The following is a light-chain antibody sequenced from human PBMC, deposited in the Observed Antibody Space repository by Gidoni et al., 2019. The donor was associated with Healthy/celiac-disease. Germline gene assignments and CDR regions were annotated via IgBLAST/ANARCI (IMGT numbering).Light chain of an antibody. Sequence: DIVMTQSPLSLPVTPGEPASISCRSSQRLLHSNGYNYLDWYLQRPGQSPQLLVYLRSNRASGVPDRYSGSGSGTDFTLKISRVEAEDVGVYYCMQALQTPITFGQGTRLEIK. V-gene: IGKV2-28*01. CDR1: QRLLHSNGYNY. J-gene: IGKJ5*01. CDR3: MQALQTPIT. CDR2: LRS.